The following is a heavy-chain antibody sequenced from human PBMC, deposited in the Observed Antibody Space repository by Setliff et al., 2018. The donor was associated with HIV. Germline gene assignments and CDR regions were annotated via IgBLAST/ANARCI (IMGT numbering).Heavy chain of an antibody. V-gene: IGHV4-34*01. Sequence: SETLSLTCAVYGGSFSGYYWSWIRQPPGKGLEWIGEINHSGSTNYNPSLKSRVTISVDTSKNQFSLKLSSVTAADTAVYYCARCRGMATITSWGQGTLVTVPQ. CDR2: INHSGST. D-gene: IGHD5-12*01. J-gene: IGHJ5*02. CDR1: GGSFSGYY. CDR3: ARCRGMATITS.